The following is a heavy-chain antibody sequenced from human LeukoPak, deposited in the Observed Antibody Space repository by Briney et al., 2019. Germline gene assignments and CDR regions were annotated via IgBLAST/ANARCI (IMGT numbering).Heavy chain of an antibody. Sequence: TGGSLRLSCAASGFTFSSYSMNWVRQAPGKGLEWVSSISSSSSYIYYADSVKGRFTISRDNAKNSLYLQMNSLRAEDTAVYYCAREEDCSSTSCYSDFDYWGQGTLVTVSS. J-gene: IGHJ4*02. CDR3: AREEDCSSTSCYSDFDY. CDR1: GFTFSSYS. D-gene: IGHD2-2*01. CDR2: ISSSSSYI. V-gene: IGHV3-21*01.